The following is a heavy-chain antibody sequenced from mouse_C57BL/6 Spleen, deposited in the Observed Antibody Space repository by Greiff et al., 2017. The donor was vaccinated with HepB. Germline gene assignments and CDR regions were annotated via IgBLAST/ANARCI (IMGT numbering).Heavy chain of an antibody. J-gene: IGHJ1*03. D-gene: IGHD1-1*01. CDR2: INPSNGGT. Sequence: QVQLQQPGAELVRPGSSVKLSCKASGYTFTSYWMHWVKQRPGQGLEWIGNINPSNGGTNYNEKFKSKATLTVDKSSSTAYMQLSSLTSEDSAVYYCARSYGSSYGWYFDVWGTGTTVTVSS. V-gene: IGHV1-53*01. CDR3: ARSYGSSYGWYFDV. CDR1: GYTFTSYW.